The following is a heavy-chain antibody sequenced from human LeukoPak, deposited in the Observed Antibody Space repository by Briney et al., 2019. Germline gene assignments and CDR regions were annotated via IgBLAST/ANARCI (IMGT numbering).Heavy chain of an antibody. CDR1: GGSFSGYY. D-gene: IGHD6-19*01. CDR2: INHSGST. V-gene: IGHV4-34*01. CDR3: ATSRQWLVLRGWFDP. J-gene: IGHJ5*02. Sequence: SETLSLTCAVYGGSFSGYYWSWIRQPPGKGLEWIGEINHSGSTNYNPSLKSRVTISVDTSKNQFSLKLSSVTAADTAVYYCATSRQWLVLRGWFDPWGQGTLVTVSS.